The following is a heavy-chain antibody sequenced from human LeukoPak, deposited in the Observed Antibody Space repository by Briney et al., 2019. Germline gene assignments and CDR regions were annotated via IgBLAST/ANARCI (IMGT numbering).Heavy chain of an antibody. J-gene: IGHJ5*02. D-gene: IGHD1-1*01. CDR3: ARVKYNWNDIFENWFDP. CDR2: MNPNSGNT. CDR1: GYTFTSYD. V-gene: IGHV1-8*01. Sequence: ASVKVSCKASGYTFTSYDINWVRQATGQGFEWMGWMNPNSGNTGYAQKFQGRVIMTRNISISTAYMELSSLRSEDSAVYYCARVKYNWNDIFENWFDPWGQGTLVTVSS.